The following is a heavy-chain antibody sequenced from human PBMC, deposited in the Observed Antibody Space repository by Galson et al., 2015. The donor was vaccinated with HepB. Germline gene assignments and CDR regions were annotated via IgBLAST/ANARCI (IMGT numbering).Heavy chain of an antibody. Sequence: LSLTCAVYGGSFSGYYWSWIRQPPGKGLEWIGEINHSGSTNYNPSLKSRVTISVDTSKNQFSLKLSSVTAADTAVYYCARGAGAIITMIVVSKGAFDIWGQGTMVTVSS. V-gene: IGHV4-34*01. J-gene: IGHJ3*02. CDR2: INHSGST. CDR3: ARGAGAIITMIVVSKGAFDI. D-gene: IGHD3-22*01. CDR1: GGSFSGYY.